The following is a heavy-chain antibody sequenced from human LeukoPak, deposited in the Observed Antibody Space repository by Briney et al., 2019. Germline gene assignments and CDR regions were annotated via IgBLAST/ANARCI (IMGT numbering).Heavy chain of an antibody. CDR3: ARVKRNNWNQVMDV. D-gene: IGHD1-1*01. V-gene: IGHV3-48*03. Sequence: PGGSLRLSCAASGFTFSSYEMNWVRQAPGKGLEWVSYISSSGSTIYYADSAKGRFTISRDNAKNSLYLQMNSLRAEDTAVYYCARVKRNNWNQVMDVWGKGTTVTVSS. J-gene: IGHJ6*04. CDR1: GFTFSSYE. CDR2: ISSSGSTI.